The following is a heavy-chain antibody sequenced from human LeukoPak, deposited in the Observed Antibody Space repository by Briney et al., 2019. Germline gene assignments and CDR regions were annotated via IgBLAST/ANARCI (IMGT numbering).Heavy chain of an antibody. D-gene: IGHD6-19*01. CDR3: ARPLSSGSSGWYYFDY. V-gene: IGHV1-18*01. CDR1: GSTFTSYG. Sequence: ASVKVSCKASGSTFTSYGISWVRQAPGQGLEWMGWISASNGNTAYAQKVQGRVTVTTDTSTSTAYMEVRSLRSDDTAVYYCARPLSSGSSGWYYFDYWGQGTLVTVSS. CDR2: ISASNGNT. J-gene: IGHJ4*02.